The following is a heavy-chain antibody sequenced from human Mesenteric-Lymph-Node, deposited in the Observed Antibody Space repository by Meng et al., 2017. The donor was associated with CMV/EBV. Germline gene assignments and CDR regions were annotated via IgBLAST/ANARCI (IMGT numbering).Heavy chain of an antibody. D-gene: IGHD5-12*01. CDR2: ISWNSGNI. CDR1: GFTFDDYA. V-gene: IGHV3-9*01. CDR3: AKARGYYYSYFDMDV. Sequence: GGSLRLSCAASGFTFDDYALHWVRQAPGKGLEWVSGISWNSGNIGYADSVKGRFTISRDNAKNSLYLQMNSLRPEDTALYYCAKARGYYYSYFDMDVWGQGTMVTVSS. J-gene: IGHJ6*02.